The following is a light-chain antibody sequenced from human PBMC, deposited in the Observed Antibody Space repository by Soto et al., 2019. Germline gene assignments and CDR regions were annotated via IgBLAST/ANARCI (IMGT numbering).Light chain of an antibody. CDR1: QEISTS. J-gene: IGKJ5*01. CDR2: GAS. CDR3: QHYTLYSAP. V-gene: IGKV1-5*01. Sequence: RLTQSPSSLSASVGDTVTISCRASQEISTSLAWYQQKPGKAPTLLIFGASSLHNGVPPRFAGSGSGSEFTLTINRLHPDDFATYSCQHYTLYSAPFGQGTRV.